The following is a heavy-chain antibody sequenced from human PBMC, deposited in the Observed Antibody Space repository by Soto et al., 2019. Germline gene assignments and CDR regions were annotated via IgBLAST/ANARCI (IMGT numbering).Heavy chain of an antibody. J-gene: IGHJ6*02. CDR1: GFTFSSYA. V-gene: IGHV3-23*01. Sequence: GGSLRLSCAASGFTFSSYAMSWVRQAPGKGLEWVSAISGSGGSTYYADSVKGRFTISRDNSKNTLYLQMNSLRAEDTAVYYCAKALSYYYYYGMDVWGQGTTVTVSS. CDR2: ISGSGGST. CDR3: AKALSYYYYYGMDV.